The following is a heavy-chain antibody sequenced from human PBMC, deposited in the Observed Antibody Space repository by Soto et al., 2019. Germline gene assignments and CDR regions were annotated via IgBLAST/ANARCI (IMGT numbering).Heavy chain of an antibody. CDR2: ISGSGGST. Sequence: GGSLRLSCAASGFTFSSYAMSWVRQAPGKGLEWVSAISGSGGSTYYADSVKGRFTISRDNSKNTLYLQMNSLRAEDTAVYYCAKDGDFPARSGRVPDYWGQGTLVTVSS. V-gene: IGHV3-23*01. CDR3: AKDGDFPARSGRVPDY. J-gene: IGHJ4*02. D-gene: IGHD6-6*01. CDR1: GFTFSSYA.